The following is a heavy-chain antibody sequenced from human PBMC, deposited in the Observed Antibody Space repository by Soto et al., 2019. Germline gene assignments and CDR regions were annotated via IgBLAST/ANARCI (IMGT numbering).Heavy chain of an antibody. Sequence: PGGSLRLSCAASVFTFSSSAISLVRQSPGKGLEWVSAVGANGQCIYYADSVRGRFTISRDNSKNTLFMHMDSLSAEDTAVYYCAKDRHYTRDYFHYWGQGTLVTVSS. CDR1: VFTFSSSA. CDR3: AKDRHYTRDYFHY. CDR2: VGANGQCI. D-gene: IGHD2-2*02. V-gene: IGHV3-23*01. J-gene: IGHJ4*02.